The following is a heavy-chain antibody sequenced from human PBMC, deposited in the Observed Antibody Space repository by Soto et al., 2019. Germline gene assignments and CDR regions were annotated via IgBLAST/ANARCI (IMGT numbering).Heavy chain of an antibody. CDR1: GYGFTSYW. D-gene: IGHD2-15*01. V-gene: IGHV5-51*01. Sequence: GESLKISCKGSGYGFTSYWIGWVRQMPGKGLEWMGIIYPGDSDTRYSPSFQGQVTISADKSISTAYLQWSSLKASDTAMYYFSSSWYCSGGSCYPGVDVWGQGTTVTVSS. J-gene: IGHJ6*02. CDR2: IYPGDSDT. CDR3: SSSWYCSGGSCYPGVDV.